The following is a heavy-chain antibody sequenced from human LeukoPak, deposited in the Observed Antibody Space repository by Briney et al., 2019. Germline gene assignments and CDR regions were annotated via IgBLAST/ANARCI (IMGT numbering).Heavy chain of an antibody. CDR2: ISAYNGNT. Sequence: ASVKVSCKASGGTFSSYAISWVRQAPGQGLEWMGGISAYNGNTNYAQKLQGRVTMTTDTSTSTAYMELRSLRSDDTAVYYCARIYYYYYGMDVWGQGTTVTVSS. V-gene: IGHV1-18*01. J-gene: IGHJ6*02. CDR1: GGTFSSYA. CDR3: ARIYYYYYGMDV.